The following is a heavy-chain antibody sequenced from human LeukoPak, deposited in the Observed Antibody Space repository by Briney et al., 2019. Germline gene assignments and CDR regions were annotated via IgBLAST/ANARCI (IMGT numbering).Heavy chain of an antibody. CDR1: GFTFSSYS. V-gene: IGHV3-21*01. CDR3: AREGGGYSYGAIDY. CDR2: ISSSGSYI. Sequence: PGGSLRLSCAASGFTFSSYSMNWVRQAPGKGLEWVSSISSSGSYIYYADSVKGRFTISRDNAKNSLYLQMNSLRAEDTAVYYCAREGGGYSYGAIDYWGQGTLVTVSS. D-gene: IGHD5-18*01. J-gene: IGHJ4*02.